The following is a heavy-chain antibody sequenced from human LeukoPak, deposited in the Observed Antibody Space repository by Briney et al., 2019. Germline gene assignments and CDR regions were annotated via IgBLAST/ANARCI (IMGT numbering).Heavy chain of an antibody. V-gene: IGHV1-46*01. CDR1: GYIFTSYH. D-gene: IGHD1-26*01. Sequence: ASVKVSCKASGYIFTSYHIHWVRQAPGQGLEWMGIINPSGGSTSYAQKFQGRVTMTRDMSTSTVYMELSSLRSEDTAVYYCARISSGSYSYFDYWGQGTLVTVSS. CDR2: INPSGGST. CDR3: ARISSGSYSYFDY. J-gene: IGHJ4*02.